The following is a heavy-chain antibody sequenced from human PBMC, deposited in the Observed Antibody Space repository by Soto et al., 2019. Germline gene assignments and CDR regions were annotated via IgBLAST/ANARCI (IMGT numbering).Heavy chain of an antibody. CDR3: AKDTYYYDSSGYYVFDY. CDR2: ISYDGSNK. CDR1: GFIFSSYG. V-gene: IGHV3-30*18. D-gene: IGHD3-22*01. Sequence: SLRLSCAASGFIFSSYGMHWVRQAAGKGLEWVAVISYDGSNKYYADSVKGRFTISRDNSKNTLYLQMNSLRAEDTAVYYCAKDTYYYDSSGYYVFDYWGQGTLVTVSS. J-gene: IGHJ4*02.